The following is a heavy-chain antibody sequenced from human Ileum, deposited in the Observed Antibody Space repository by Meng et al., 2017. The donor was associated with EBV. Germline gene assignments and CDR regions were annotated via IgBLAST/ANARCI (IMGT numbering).Heavy chain of an antibody. V-gene: IGHV6-1*02. D-gene: IGHD6-13*01. CDR3: ARALGQLVHFDY. CDR1: GDSVSNNRAG. Sequence: QVKLQQSGPVLVKPQQPLSLTCASSGDSVSNNRAGWNWIRQSPSRGFEWLGRTYYRSKWYNDYAVSVKSRIIINPDTSKNQFSLQLNSVTPEDTAVYYCARALGQLVHFDYWGQGTLITVSS. CDR2: TYYRSKWYN. J-gene: IGHJ4*02.